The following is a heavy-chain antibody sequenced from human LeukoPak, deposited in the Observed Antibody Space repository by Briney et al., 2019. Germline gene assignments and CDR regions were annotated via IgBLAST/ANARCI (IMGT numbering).Heavy chain of an antibody. V-gene: IGHV4-34*01. J-gene: IGHJ4*02. Sequence: PSETLSLTCAVYGGSFSGYYWSWIRQPPGKGLEWIGEINHSGSTNYNPSLKSRVTISVDTSKNQFSLKLSSVTAADTAVYYCARHGTRRYYYDSSGYFDYWGQGTLVTVSS. CDR3: ARHGTRRYYYDSSGYFDY. D-gene: IGHD3-22*01. CDR2: INHSGST. CDR1: GGSFSGYY.